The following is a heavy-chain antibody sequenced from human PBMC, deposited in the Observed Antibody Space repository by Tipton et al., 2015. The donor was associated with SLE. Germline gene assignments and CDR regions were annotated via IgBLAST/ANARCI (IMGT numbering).Heavy chain of an antibody. J-gene: IGHJ6*02. V-gene: IGHV4-38-2*01. D-gene: IGHD4-17*01. CDR3: ARATTVTTDYYYGMDV. CDR1: GYSISSGYY. Sequence: TLSLTCAVSGYSISSGYYWGWLRQPPGKGLEWIGSIYHSGSTYYNPSLRSRVTISVDTSKNQFSLKLSSVTAADTAVYYCARATTVTTDYYYGMDVWGQGTTVTVSS. CDR2: IYHSGST.